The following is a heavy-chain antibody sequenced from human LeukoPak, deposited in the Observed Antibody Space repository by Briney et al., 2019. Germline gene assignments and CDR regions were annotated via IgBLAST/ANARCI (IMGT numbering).Heavy chain of an antibody. CDR2: IIPIFGTA. Sequence: SVKVSCKASGGTFSSYAISWVRQAPGQGLEWMGGIIPIFGTANYAQKFQGRVTITADEPTSTAYMELSSLRSEDTAVYYCARPRRIQGAQPFDYWGQGTLVTVSS. CDR1: GGTFSSYA. V-gene: IGHV1-69*01. D-gene: IGHD3-10*01. J-gene: IGHJ4*02. CDR3: ARPRRIQGAQPFDY.